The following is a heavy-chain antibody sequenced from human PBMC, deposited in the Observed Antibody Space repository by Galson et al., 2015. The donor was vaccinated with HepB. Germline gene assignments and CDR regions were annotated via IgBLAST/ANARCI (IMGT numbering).Heavy chain of an antibody. V-gene: IGHV3-48*03. J-gene: IGHJ6*02. D-gene: IGHD6-13*01. Sequence: SLRLSCAASGFTFSSYEMNWVRQAPGKRLEWVSYISSSGSTIYYADSVKGRFTISRDNAKNSLYLQMNSLRAEDTAVYYCARGSPAAGPPYYYGMDVWGQGTTVTVSS. CDR1: GFTFSSYE. CDR3: ARGSPAAGPPYYYGMDV. CDR2: ISSSGSTI.